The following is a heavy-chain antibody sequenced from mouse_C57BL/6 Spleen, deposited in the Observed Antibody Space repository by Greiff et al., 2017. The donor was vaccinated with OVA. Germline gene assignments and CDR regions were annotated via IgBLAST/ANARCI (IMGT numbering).Heavy chain of an antibody. Sequence: VQLQQPGAELVMPGASVKLSCKASGYTFTSYWMHWVKQRPGQGLEWIGEIDPSDSYTNYNQKFKGKSTLTVDKSSSTAYMQLSSLTSEDSAVYYCARGVSGDYYGSSSFAYWGQGTLVTVSA. V-gene: IGHV1-69*01. CDR3: ARGVSGDYYGSSSFAY. CDR1: GYTFTSYW. J-gene: IGHJ3*01. D-gene: IGHD1-1*01. CDR2: IDPSDSYT.